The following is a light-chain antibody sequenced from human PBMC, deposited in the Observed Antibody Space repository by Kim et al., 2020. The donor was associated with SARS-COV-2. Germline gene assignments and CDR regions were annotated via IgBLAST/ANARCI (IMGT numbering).Light chain of an antibody. V-gene: IGLV3-21*03. CDR1: NIGSKS. Sequence: APGTTARITWGGNNIGSKSVHWYQQKPGQAPVLVIYDDSDRPSGIPERFSGSNSGNTATLTISRVEAGDEADYYCQVWDSSSDHWVFGGGTQLTVL. CDR2: DDS. J-gene: IGLJ3*02. CDR3: QVWDSSSDHWV.